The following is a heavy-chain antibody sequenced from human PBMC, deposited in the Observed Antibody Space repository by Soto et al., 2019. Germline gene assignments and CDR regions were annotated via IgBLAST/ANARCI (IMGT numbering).Heavy chain of an antibody. CDR1: EFTFRSYW. J-gene: IGHJ3*01. Sequence: GGSLRLSCAASEFTFRSYWMHWVRQSPGKGLVWVSRISGDGSSTNYADSVKGRFTISRDNAKNTVYLQIDSLRAEDTAVYYCTRSLPGTYGAFDLWGQGTVVTVSS. V-gene: IGHV3-74*01. D-gene: IGHD1-7*01. CDR2: ISGDGSST. CDR3: TRSLPGTYGAFDL.